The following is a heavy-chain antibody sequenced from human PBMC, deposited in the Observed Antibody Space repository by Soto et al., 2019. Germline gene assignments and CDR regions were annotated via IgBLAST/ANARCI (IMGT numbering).Heavy chain of an antibody. CDR2: ISSSSSYI. V-gene: IGHV3-21*01. CDR1: GFTFSSYS. Sequence: EVQLVESGGGLVKPGGSLRLSCAASGFTFSSYSMNWVRQAPGKGLEWVSSISSSSSYIYYADSVKGRFTISRDNAKNSLYLQMNSLRAEDTAVYYWARVSAGTVVGAFDIWGQGTMVTVSS. J-gene: IGHJ3*02. CDR3: ARVSAGTVVGAFDI. D-gene: IGHD1-1*01.